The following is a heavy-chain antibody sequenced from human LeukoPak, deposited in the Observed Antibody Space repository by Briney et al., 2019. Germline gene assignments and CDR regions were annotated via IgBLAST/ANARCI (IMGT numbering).Heavy chain of an antibody. Sequence: GGSLRLSCSASGFTFSSPIMHWARQAPGKGLEYVSAITSNGDTTYYADSVKGRVTISRDNSKNTLYLQMSSLRAEDTAVYYCVKDDSYYYDSSGRGSWGQGTLVTVSS. J-gene: IGHJ5*02. CDR2: ITSNGDTT. CDR3: VKDDSYYYDSSGRGS. V-gene: IGHV3-64D*09. D-gene: IGHD3-22*01. CDR1: GFTFSSPI.